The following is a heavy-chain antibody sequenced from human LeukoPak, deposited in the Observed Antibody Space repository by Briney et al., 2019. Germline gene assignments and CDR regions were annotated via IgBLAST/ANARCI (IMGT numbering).Heavy chain of an antibody. CDR2: ISYDGSNK. CDR1: GFTFSSYA. J-gene: IGHJ4*02. CDR3: ARDHETGSTFDY. Sequence: GGSLRLSCAASGFTFSSYAMHWVRQAPGKGLEWVAVISYDGSNKYYADSVKGRFTISRDNSKNTLYLQMNSLRAEDTAVYYCARDHETGSTFDYWGQGTLVTVSS. V-gene: IGHV3-30-3*01. D-gene: IGHD1-7*01.